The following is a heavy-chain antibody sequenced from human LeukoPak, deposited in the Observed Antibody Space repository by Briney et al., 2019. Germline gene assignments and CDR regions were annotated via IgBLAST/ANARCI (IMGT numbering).Heavy chain of an antibody. Sequence: AGSLRLSRAASGFTFSSYAMSRVRQPPGKGPEWASAISGSGGSTYYPDSVNRRFTISSENYNNTLYLQMNRPRPRAPAVNYCVYDSSGYPTPAFDYWGQGTLVTVSS. D-gene: IGHD3-22*01. J-gene: IGHJ4*02. CDR3: VYDSSGYPTPAFDY. V-gene: IGHV3-23*01. CDR1: GFTFSSYA. CDR2: ISGSGGST.